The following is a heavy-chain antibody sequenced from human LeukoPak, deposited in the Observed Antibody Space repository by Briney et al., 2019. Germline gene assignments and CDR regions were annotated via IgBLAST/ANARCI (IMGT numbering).Heavy chain of an antibody. CDR2: INPNSGGT. J-gene: IGHJ4*02. CDR1: GYTFTGYY. D-gene: IGHD2-2*02. CDR3: ARGGRGCSSTSCYTHQFDY. V-gene: IGHV1-2*02. Sequence: ASVKVSCKASGYTFTGYYMRWVRQAPGQGLEWMGWINPNSGGTNYAQKFQGRVTMTRDTSISTAYMELSRLRSDDTAVYYCARGGRGCSSTSCYTHQFDYWGQGTLVTVSS.